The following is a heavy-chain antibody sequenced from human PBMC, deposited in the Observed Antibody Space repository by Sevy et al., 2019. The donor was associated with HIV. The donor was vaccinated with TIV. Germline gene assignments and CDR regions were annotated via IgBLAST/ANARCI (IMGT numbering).Heavy chain of an antibody. CDR1: GFTFSYAW. CDR3: RTDPIIVLLVTDGMDV. CDR2: IKSRPDGGTT. Sequence: GGSLRLSCVASGFTFSYAWMSWVRQAPGKGLEWVGRIKSRPDGGTTDYAAPVKGRFTISRDDSKNTLYLQMNSLKTEDTGVYYCRTDPIIVLLVTDGMDVWGQGTTVTVSS. V-gene: IGHV3-15*01. J-gene: IGHJ6*02. D-gene: IGHD2-8*01.